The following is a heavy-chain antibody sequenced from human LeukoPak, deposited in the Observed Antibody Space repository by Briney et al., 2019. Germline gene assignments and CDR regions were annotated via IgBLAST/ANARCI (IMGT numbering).Heavy chain of an antibody. V-gene: IGHV3-15*01. J-gene: IGHJ3*02. CDR3: TTSGTRTVLLWFGELSPDDAFDI. CDR2: IKSKTDGGTT. D-gene: IGHD3-10*01. Sequence: GGSMRLSCAASGFTFSNYWMSWVRQAPGKGLEWVGRIKSKTDGGTTDYAAPVKGRFTISRDDSKNTLYLQMNSLKTEDTAVYYCTTSGTRTVLLWFGELSPDDAFDIWGQGTMVTVSS. CDR1: GFTFSNYW.